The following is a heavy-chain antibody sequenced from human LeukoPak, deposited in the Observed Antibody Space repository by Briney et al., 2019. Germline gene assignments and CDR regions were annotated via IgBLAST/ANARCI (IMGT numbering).Heavy chain of an antibody. V-gene: IGHV3-23*01. D-gene: IGHD5-18*01. Sequence: HPGGSLRLSCAASGFTFSSYAMSWVRQAPGKGLEWVSAISGSGGSTYYADSVKGRFTISRDNSKNTLYLQMNSLRAEDTAVYYCAKWTSPWVQLWSNDAFDIWGQGTMVTVSS. CDR1: GFTFSSYA. J-gene: IGHJ3*02. CDR2: ISGSGGST. CDR3: AKWTSPWVQLWSNDAFDI.